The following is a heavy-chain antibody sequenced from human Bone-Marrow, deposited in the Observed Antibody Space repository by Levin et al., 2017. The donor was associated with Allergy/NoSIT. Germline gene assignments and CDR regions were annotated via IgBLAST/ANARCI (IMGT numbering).Heavy chain of an antibody. Sequence: GASVKVSCTASGFTFSTYSMNWVRQAPGKGLEWVSSISNSGAYIYYADSVKGRFTISRDNAKNSLYLQMNSLRAEDTAVYYCARRYCSSTNCFAFDSWGQGTLVTVSS. CDR1: GFTFSTYS. CDR3: ARRYCSSTNCFAFDS. V-gene: IGHV3-21*01. J-gene: IGHJ4*02. D-gene: IGHD2-2*01. CDR2: ISNSGAYI.